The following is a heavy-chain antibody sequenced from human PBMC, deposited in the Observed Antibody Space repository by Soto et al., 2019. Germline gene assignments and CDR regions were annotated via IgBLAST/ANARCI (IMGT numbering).Heavy chain of an antibody. D-gene: IGHD6-6*01. J-gene: IGHJ6*02. CDR2: IYHSGST. Sequence: QVQLQESGPGLVKPSGTLSLTCAVSGGSISSSNWWSWVRQPPGKGLEWIGEIYHSGSTNYNPSLKSRVTISVDNSKNQFSLKLSSVTAADTAVYYCARVLVGYSSSSGDYYYYGMDVWGQGTTVTVSS. CDR1: GGSISSSNW. V-gene: IGHV4-4*02. CDR3: ARVLVGYSSSSGDYYYYGMDV.